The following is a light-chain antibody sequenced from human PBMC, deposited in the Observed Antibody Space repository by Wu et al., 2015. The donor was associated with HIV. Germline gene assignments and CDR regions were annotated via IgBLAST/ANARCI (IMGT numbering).Light chain of an antibody. CDR2: AAS. J-gene: IGKJ1*01. V-gene: IGKV1-27*01. CDR1: QGISNY. CDR3: QKYNSVTWT. Sequence: DIQMTQSPSSLSASVGDRVTITCRASQGISNYLAWYQQKPGKIPKLLINAASTLQSGVPTRFSGGGSGTDFTLTISSLQPEDVATXYCQKYNSVTWTFAKGPRWNTN.